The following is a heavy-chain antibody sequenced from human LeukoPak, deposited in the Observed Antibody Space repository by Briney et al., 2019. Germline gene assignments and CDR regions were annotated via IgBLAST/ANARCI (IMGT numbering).Heavy chain of an antibody. J-gene: IGHJ4*02. Sequence: SETLSLTCTVSGDSISSYYWSWIRQPPGKGLEWIGYIYYSGSTNYNPSLKSRVTISVDTSKNQFSLKLSSVTAADTAVYYCARGAEMATIGDYWGQGTLVTVSS. CDR1: GDSISSYY. CDR3: ARGAEMATIGDY. D-gene: IGHD5-24*01. V-gene: IGHV4-59*01. CDR2: IYYSGST.